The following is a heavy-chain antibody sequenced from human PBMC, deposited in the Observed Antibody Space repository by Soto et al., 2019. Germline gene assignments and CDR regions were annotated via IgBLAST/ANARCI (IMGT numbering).Heavy chain of an antibody. Sequence: SETLSLTCDVSGVSITSHYWNWIRQSPGMGLEWIGSTYFRGSASYNPSLKSRVTISLDTSKDQLSLTLSAVTAEDTAVYYCARDPTYSSGWFDYWGQGTLVTVSS. D-gene: IGHD6-19*01. V-gene: IGHV4-59*11. CDR1: GVSITSHY. CDR2: TYFRGSA. J-gene: IGHJ4*02. CDR3: ARDPTYSSGWFDY.